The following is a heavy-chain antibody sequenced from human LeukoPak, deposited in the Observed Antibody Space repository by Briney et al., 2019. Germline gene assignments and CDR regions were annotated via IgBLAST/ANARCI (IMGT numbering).Heavy chain of an antibody. CDR3: ARADYYDSSGLNNDAFDI. CDR1: GGSISSSNW. Sequence: PSGTLSLTCAVSGGSISSSNWWSWVRQPPGKGLEWIGEIYHSGSTNYNPSLKSRVTISVDKSKNQFSLKLSSVTAADTAVYYCARADYYDSSGLNNDAFDIWGQGTMVTVSS. V-gene: IGHV4-4*02. CDR2: IYHSGST. J-gene: IGHJ3*02. D-gene: IGHD3-22*01.